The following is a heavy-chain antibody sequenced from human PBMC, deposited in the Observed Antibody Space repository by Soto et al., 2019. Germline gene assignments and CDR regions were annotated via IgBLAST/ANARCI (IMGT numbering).Heavy chain of an antibody. CDR3: AKLQAYSYGPGAYFDY. D-gene: IGHD5-18*01. J-gene: IGHJ4*02. Sequence: GALRLSCSASGFPVSSYAMSWVRQAPGKGLEWVSAISGGGGSTDYVDSVKGRFTISRDISKNTLYLQMNSLRAEDTAVYYCAKLQAYSYGPGAYFDYWGQGTLVTVSS. V-gene: IGHV3-23*01. CDR1: GFPVSSYA. CDR2: ISGGGGST.